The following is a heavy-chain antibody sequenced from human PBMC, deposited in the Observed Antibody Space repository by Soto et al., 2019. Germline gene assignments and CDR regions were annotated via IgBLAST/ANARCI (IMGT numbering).Heavy chain of an antibody. J-gene: IGHJ4*02. V-gene: IGHV5-51*01. Sequence: GESLKISCQGSGYSLTNSFSSYWIGWVRQMPGKGLEWMGIIYPGASDTRYNPSFQGQITMTRDTSISTAYMELSRLRSDDTAVYYCARGRGDYVWGSYRLFDYWGQGTLVTVSS. D-gene: IGHD3-16*02. CDR2: IYPGASDT. CDR3: ARGRGDYVWGSYRLFDY. CDR1: GYSLTNSFSSYW.